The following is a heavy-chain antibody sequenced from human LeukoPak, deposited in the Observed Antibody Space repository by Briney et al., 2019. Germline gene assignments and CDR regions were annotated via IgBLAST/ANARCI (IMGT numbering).Heavy chain of an antibody. J-gene: IGHJ4*02. D-gene: IGHD6-19*01. CDR2: MNPNSGNT. Sequence: ASVKVSCKASGYTFTSYDINWVRQATGQGLEWMGWMNPNSGNTGYAQKFRGRVTMTRNTSISTAYKELSSLRSEDTAVYYCARRSGWYYFDYWGQGTLVTVSS. V-gene: IGHV1-8*01. CDR3: ARRSGWYYFDY. CDR1: GYTFTSYD.